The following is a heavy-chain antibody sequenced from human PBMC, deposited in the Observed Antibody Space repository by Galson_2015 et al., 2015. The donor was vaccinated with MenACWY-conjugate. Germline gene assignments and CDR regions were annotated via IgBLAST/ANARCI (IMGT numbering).Heavy chain of an antibody. V-gene: IGHV3-23*01. J-gene: IGHJ4*02. Sequence: SLRLSCAASGFTFSNYAMSWVRQVPGKGLEWVSGISASGGTTSYADSVQGRFTISRDNSKNTLYLQMNSLRAEDTAVYYCAKDARRYWSAGSCYSEALDYWGQGTLVTVSS. CDR2: ISASGGTT. D-gene: IGHD2-15*01. CDR3: AKDARRYWSAGSCYSEALDY. CDR1: GFTFSNYA.